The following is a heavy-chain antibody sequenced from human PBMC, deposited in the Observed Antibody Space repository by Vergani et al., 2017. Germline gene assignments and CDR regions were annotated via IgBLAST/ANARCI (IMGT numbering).Heavy chain of an antibody. CDR3: AREPAWPFDV. V-gene: IGHV4-30-4*01. J-gene: IGHJ4*02. D-gene: IGHD2-2*01. CDR1: GGSITSGSYY. CDR2: IFYTGST. Sequence: VQLQESGPGLVKPSQTLSLTCTVSGGSITSGSYYWSWIRQSPGKGLEWIGHIFYTGSTNYNPSLESRVSLSVDTSKNQFSLKLSSVTAADTAVYFCAREPAWPFDVWGQGTQVTVSS.